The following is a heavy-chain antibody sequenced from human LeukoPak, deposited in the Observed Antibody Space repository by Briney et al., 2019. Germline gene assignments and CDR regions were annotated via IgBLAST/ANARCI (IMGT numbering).Heavy chain of an antibody. CDR3: ARGANWGRDNWFDP. CDR2: ISYDGSNK. D-gene: IGHD7-27*01. CDR1: GFTFSSYA. V-gene: IGHV3-30-3*01. Sequence: GGSLRLSCAASGFTFSSYAMHWVRQAPGKGLEWVAVISYDGSNKYYADSVKGRFTISRDNSKNTLYLQMNSLRAEDTAVYYCARGANWGRDNWFDPWGQGTLVTVSS. J-gene: IGHJ5*02.